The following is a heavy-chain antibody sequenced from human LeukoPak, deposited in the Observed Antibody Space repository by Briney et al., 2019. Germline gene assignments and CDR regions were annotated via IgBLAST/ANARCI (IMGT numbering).Heavy chain of an antibody. CDR1: GYTFTGYY. D-gene: IGHD6-6*01. Sequence: ASVRVSSKASGYTFTGYYMHWVRQAPGQGLERMGWINPNSGGTNYAQKFQGRVTMTRDTSISTAYMELSRLRSDDTAVYYCARGGAARSNNWFDPWGQGTLVTVSS. CDR3: ARGGAARSNNWFDP. V-gene: IGHV1-2*02. J-gene: IGHJ5*02. CDR2: INPNSGGT.